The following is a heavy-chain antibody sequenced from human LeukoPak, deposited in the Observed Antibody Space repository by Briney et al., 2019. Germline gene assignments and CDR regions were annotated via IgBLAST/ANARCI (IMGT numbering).Heavy chain of an antibody. CDR1: GYSFTSYW. CDR2: IYPGDSDT. J-gene: IGHJ5*02. D-gene: IGHD2-2*01. Sequence: GESLKISCKGSGYSFTSYWIGWVRQMPGKGLEWMGIIYPGDSDTRYSPSFQGQVTISADKSISTAYLQWSSLKASDTAMYYCARHPDCSSTSCYSWFDPWGQGTLVTVSS. V-gene: IGHV5-51*01. CDR3: ARHPDCSSTSCYSWFDP.